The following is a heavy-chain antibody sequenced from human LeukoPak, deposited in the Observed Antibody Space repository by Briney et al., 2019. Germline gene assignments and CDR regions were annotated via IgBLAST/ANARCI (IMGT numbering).Heavy chain of an antibody. CDR2: IIPIFGTA. J-gene: IGHJ6*02. V-gene: IGHV1-69*13. Sequence: ASVKVSCKASGGTFSSYAISWVRQAPGQGLEWMGGIIPIFGTANYAQKFQGRVTITADESTSTAYMELSSLRSEDTAVYYCARVPDYCYGMDVWGQGTTVTVSS. CDR1: GGTFSSYA. CDR3: ARVPDYCYGMDV.